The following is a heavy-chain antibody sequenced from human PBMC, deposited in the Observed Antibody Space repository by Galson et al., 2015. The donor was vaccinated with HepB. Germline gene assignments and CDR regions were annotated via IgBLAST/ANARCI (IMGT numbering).Heavy chain of an antibody. V-gene: IGHV3-23*01. Sequence: CAASGFTFSSYGMSWVRQAPGKGLEWVSGISGSGRSRYYPDSVKGRFTISRDNSKNTLYLQVNSLRVEDTAVYYCAKNRNDYGADYWGQGTLVTVSS. J-gene: IGHJ4*02. CDR2: ISGSGRSR. D-gene: IGHD4-17*01. CDR1: GFTFSSYG. CDR3: AKNRNDYGADY.